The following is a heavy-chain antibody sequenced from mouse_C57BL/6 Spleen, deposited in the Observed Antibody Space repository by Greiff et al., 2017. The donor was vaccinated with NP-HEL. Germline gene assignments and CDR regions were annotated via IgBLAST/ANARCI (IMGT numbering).Heavy chain of an antibody. V-gene: IGHV5-17*01. J-gene: IGHJ4*01. Sequence: EVKVVESGGGLVKPGGSLKLSCAASGFTFSDYGMHWVRQAPEKGLEWVAYISSGSSTIYYADTVKGRFTISRDNAKNTLFLQMTSLRSEDTAMYYCARPLLLTGYAMDYWGQGTSVTVSS. CDR3: ARPLLLTGYAMDY. CDR1: GFTFSDYG. CDR2: ISSGSSTI. D-gene: IGHD4-1*01.